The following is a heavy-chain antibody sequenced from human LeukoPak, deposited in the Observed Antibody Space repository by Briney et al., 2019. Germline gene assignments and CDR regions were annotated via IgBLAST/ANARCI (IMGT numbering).Heavy chain of an antibody. D-gene: IGHD3-9*01. CDR2: ISYDGSNK. J-gene: IGHJ4*02. Sequence: GGSLRLSCAASGFTFSSYGMHWVRQAPGKGLEWVAVISYDGSNKYYADSVKGRFTISRDNSKNTLYLQMNSLRAEDTAVYYCAKALYDITILESADYWGQGTLVTVPS. CDR3: AKALYDITILESADY. CDR1: GFTFSSYG. V-gene: IGHV3-30*18.